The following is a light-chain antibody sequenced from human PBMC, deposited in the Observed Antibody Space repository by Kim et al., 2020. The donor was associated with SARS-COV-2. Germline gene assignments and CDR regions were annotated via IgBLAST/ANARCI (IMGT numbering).Light chain of an antibody. V-gene: IGKV1-33*01. CDR3: QQYNNVPRT. Sequence: ASVGDRITITCQASQDISNYLTWYQQKPGRAPKLLIYDASDLEPGVPSRFSGRGSGTHFTFTISSLQPEDIATYYCQQYNNVPRTFGQGTKVDI. CDR2: DAS. J-gene: IGKJ1*01. CDR1: QDISNY.